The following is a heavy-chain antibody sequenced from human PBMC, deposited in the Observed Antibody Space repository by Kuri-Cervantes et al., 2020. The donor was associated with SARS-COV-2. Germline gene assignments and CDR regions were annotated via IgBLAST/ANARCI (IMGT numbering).Heavy chain of an antibody. V-gene: IGHV4-39*07. J-gene: IGHJ4*02. D-gene: IGHD4-17*01. CDR1: GGSISSGSYY. Sequence: SETLSLTCTVSGGSISSGSYYWGWIRQPPGKGLEWIGSIYYSGSTYYNPSLKSRVTISVDTSKNQFSLKLSSVTAADTAVYYCARHESDGDTSDYWGQGTLVTVSS. CDR2: IYYSGST. CDR3: ARHESDGDTSDY.